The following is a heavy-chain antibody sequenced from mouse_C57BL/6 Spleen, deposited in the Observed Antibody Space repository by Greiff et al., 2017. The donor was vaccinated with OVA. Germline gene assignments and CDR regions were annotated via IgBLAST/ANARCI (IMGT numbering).Heavy chain of an antibody. Sequence: QVQLQQPGAELVKPGASVKMSCKASGYTFTSYWITWVKQRAGQGLEWIGDIYPGSGSTNYNEKFKSKATLTVDTSSSTAYMQLSSLTSEDSAVYYCASITTGAMDDWGQGTSVTVSS. CDR2: IYPGSGST. J-gene: IGHJ4*01. CDR3: ASITTGAMDD. V-gene: IGHV1-55*01. CDR1: GYTFTSYW. D-gene: IGHD1-2*01.